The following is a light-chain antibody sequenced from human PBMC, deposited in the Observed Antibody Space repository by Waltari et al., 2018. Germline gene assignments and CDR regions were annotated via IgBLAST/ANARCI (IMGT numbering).Light chain of an antibody. CDR3: QSFDSNVRGGVV. CDR1: SSNIGAGHD. J-gene: IGLJ3*02. V-gene: IGLV1-40*01. CDR2: GNN. Sequence: QSILTQPTSVSGAPGQRVTIPCTGSSSNIGAGHDVHWYQAFPGTAPKLLIYGNNNRPSGVPDRFSGSKSGSSASLAINGLQAEDEADYNCQSFDSNVRGGVVFGGGTKVTVL.